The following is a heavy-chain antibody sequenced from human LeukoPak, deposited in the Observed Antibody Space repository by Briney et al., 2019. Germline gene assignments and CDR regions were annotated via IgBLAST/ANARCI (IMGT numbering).Heavy chain of an antibody. Sequence: GGSLRLSCATSGFIFSSFGMHWVRQAPGQGLEWVAVISDDGTTRYYADSVKGRFTISRDNFKNTVFLQMNGLRAEDTAVYFCAKEDFLTGYYHYYMDVWGKGTTVTVSS. CDR2: ISDDGTTR. CDR1: GFIFSSFG. D-gene: IGHD3-9*01. CDR3: AKEDFLTGYYHYYMDV. J-gene: IGHJ6*03. V-gene: IGHV3-30*18.